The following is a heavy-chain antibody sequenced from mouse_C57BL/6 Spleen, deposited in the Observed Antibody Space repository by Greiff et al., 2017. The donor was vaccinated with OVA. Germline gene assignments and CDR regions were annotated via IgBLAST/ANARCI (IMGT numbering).Heavy chain of an antibody. J-gene: IGHJ2*01. V-gene: IGHV5-4*01. CDR2: FSDGGSYP. Sequence: EVQRVASGGGLVKPGGSLKLSCAASGFTFSSYAMSWVRQTPEKRLEWVATFSDGGSYPSYPDNVKGRFTISIDNAKNHLYLQMSHLKAEDTAMYYCARDWDGDYFDYWGQGTTLTVSS. D-gene: IGHD4-1*01. CDR3: ARDWDGDYFDY. CDR1: GFTFSSYA.